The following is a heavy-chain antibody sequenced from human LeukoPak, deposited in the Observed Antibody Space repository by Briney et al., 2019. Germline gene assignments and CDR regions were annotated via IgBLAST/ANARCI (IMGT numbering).Heavy chain of an antibody. CDR3: AREIVSSVAGNFDY. CDR1: GFTFSSYE. V-gene: IGHV3-48*03. CDR2: ISSSASTR. J-gene: IGHJ4*02. D-gene: IGHD6-19*01. Sequence: PGGSLRLSCAASGFTFSSYEMNWVGQAPGKGLEWVSYISSSASTRTYADSVKGRFTISRDNGKNSLYLEMNSLRAEDTAVYYCAREIVSSVAGNFDYWGQGTLVTVSS.